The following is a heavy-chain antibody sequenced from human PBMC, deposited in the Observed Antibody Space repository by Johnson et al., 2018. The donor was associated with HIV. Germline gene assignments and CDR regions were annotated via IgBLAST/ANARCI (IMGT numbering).Heavy chain of an antibody. D-gene: IGHD2-2*01. V-gene: IGHV3-30*18. CDR2: ISYDGSNK. CDR1: GFTFSSYG. CDR3: AKDGAMAFDI. Sequence: VQLVESGGGVVQSGRSLRLSCAASGFTFSSYGMHWVRQAPGKGLEWVAVISYDGSNKYYVDSGKGRFTISRDKSKNTLYLQMNSLRAEDTAVYYCAKDGAMAFDIWGQGTLVTVSS. J-gene: IGHJ3*02.